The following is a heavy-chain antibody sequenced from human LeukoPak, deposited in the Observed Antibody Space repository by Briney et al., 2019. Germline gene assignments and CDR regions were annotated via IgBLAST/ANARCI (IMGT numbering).Heavy chain of an antibody. CDR2: IYYSGST. J-gene: IGHJ4*02. Sequence: SETLSLTCAVYGGSFSGYYWSWIRQPPGKGLEWIGYIYYSGSTNYNPSLKSRVTISVDTSKNQFSLKLSSVTAADTAVYYCARVGGGYLRYFDWWEFDYWGQGTLVTVSS. D-gene: IGHD3-9*01. CDR3: ARVGGGYLRYFDWWEFDY. V-gene: IGHV4-59*01. CDR1: GGSFSGYY.